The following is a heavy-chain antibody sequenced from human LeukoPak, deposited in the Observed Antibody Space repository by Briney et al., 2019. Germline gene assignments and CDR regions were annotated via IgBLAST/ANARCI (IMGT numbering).Heavy chain of an antibody. V-gene: IGHV1-18*01. D-gene: IGHD3-9*01. J-gene: IGHJ5*02. CDR3: ARDRGLLRYFDQGEKPYNWFDP. CDR2: ISAYNGNT. Sequence: GASVKVSCKASGYTFTSYGISWVRQAPGQGLEWMGWISAYNGNTNYAQKLQGRVTMTTDTSTSTAYMELRSLRSDDTAVYYCARDRGLLRYFDQGEKPYNWFDPWGQGTLVTVSS. CDR1: GYTFTSYG.